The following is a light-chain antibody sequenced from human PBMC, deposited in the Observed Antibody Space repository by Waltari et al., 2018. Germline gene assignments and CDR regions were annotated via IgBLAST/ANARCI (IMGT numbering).Light chain of an antibody. J-gene: IGKJ3*01. Sequence: AIRMTQSPPSFSASTGDRVTITCRGNQGISSYLAWFQQKPGKAPKLLIYAASTLQTGVPSRFGGSGSGTDFTLTISCLQSEDLATYYCQQYYTFPFTFGPGTKVDVK. CDR2: AAS. CDR1: QGISSY. V-gene: IGKV1-8*01. CDR3: QQYYTFPFT.